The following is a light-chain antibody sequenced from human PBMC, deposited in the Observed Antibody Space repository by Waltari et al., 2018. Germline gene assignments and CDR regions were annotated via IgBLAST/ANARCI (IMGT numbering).Light chain of an antibody. Sequence: EVVLTQSPAALSLSPGERATLSCRVSQSVSAYLAWDQQKPGQAPRLLIYDASNRATGIPDRFRGSGSGTDFTLTISSLEPEDSAVYYCQQRSSWPTFGGGTKVEIK. V-gene: IGKV3-11*01. CDR2: DAS. J-gene: IGKJ4*01. CDR1: QSVSAY. CDR3: QQRSSWPT.